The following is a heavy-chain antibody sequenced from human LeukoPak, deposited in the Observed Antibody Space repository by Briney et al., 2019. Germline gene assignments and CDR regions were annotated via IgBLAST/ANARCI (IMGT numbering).Heavy chain of an antibody. CDR1: GFTVSSNY. Sequence: GGSLRLSCAASGFTVSSNYMSWVRQAPGKGLEWVSNISSSSSYIYYADSVKGRFTISRDNANNSLYLQMNSLRAEDTAVYYCARVIGSSGYDYGYWGQGTLVTVSS. D-gene: IGHD5-12*01. CDR2: ISSSSSYI. J-gene: IGHJ4*02. V-gene: IGHV3-21*01. CDR3: ARVIGSSGYDYGY.